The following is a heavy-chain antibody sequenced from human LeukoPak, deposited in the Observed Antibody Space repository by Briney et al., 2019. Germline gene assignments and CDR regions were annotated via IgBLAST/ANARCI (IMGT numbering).Heavy chain of an antibody. CDR1: GFRFSSYW. V-gene: IGHV3-74*01. J-gene: IGHJ4*02. Sequence: PGGSLRLSCAASGFRFSSYWMHWVRQAPGKGLVWVSRIDSYGSGTTYADSVKGRFTISRDNAKNTLYLQMNSLSAEDTAIYYCVGDGDGDYPVDSWGQGTLVTVSS. CDR3: VGDGDGDYPVDS. D-gene: IGHD4-17*01. CDR2: IDSYGSGT.